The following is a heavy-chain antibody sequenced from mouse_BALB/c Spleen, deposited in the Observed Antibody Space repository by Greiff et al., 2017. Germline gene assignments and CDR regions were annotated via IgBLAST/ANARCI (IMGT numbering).Heavy chain of an antibody. D-gene: IGHD1-2*01. V-gene: IGHV5-4*02. CDR3: ARATYGRYYYAMDY. Sequence: EVKVVESGGGLVKPGGSLKLSCAASGFTFSDYYMYWVRQTPEKRLEWVATISDGGSYTYYPDSVKGRFTISRDNAKNNLYLQMSSLKSEDTAMYYCARATYGRYYYAMDYWGQGTSVTVSS. J-gene: IGHJ4*01. CDR2: ISDGGSYT. CDR1: GFTFSDYY.